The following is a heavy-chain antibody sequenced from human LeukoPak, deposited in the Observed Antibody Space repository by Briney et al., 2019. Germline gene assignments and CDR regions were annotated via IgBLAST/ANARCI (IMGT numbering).Heavy chain of an antibody. J-gene: IGHJ6*03. CDR2: INPNSGGT. D-gene: IGHD3-16*02. CDR1: GYTFTGYY. CDR3: ARDLIHALRLGELSFHYYYYYMDV. V-gene: IGHV1-2*02. Sequence: ASVKVSCKASGYTFTGYYMHWVRQAPGQGLEWMGWINPNSGGTNYAQKFRGRVTMTRDTSISTAYMELSRLRSDDTAVYYCARDLIHALRLGELSFHYYYYYMDVWGKGTTVTISS.